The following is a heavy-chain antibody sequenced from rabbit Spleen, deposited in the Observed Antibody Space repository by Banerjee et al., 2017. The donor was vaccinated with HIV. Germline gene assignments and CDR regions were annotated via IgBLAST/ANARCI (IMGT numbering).Heavy chain of an antibody. J-gene: IGHJ4*01. CDR2: IYGGSSGST. Sequence: QEQLEESGGDLVRPEGSLTLTCTASGFSFSSSYYMCWVRQAPGKGLEWIACIYGGSSGSTAYANWAKGRFTISKTSSTTVTLQMTGLTAADTATYFCVRDLVHYSTQTLWGPGTLVTVS. V-gene: IGHV1S45*01. CDR1: GFSFSSSYY. CDR3: VRDLVHYSTQTL. D-gene: IGHD3-1*01.